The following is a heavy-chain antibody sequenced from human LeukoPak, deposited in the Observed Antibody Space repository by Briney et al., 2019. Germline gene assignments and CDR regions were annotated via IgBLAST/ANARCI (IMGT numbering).Heavy chain of an antibody. D-gene: IGHD6-13*01. CDR1: GFAFKNYG. CDR2: IYSGGST. V-gene: IGHV3-53*01. CDR3: AREDLAAAGSYSY. J-gene: IGHJ4*02. Sequence: GSPRLSCAASGFAFKNYGMTLVRQAPGKGLGGVSVIYSGGSTYYADSVKGRFTISRDNSKNTLYLQMNSLRAEDTAVYYCAREDLAAAGSYSYWGQGTLVTVSS.